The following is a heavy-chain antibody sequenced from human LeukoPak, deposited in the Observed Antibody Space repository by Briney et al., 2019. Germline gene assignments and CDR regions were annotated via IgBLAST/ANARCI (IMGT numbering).Heavy chain of an antibody. Sequence: ASVKVSCKASGYTFTGYYMHWVRQAPGQGLEWMGWINPNSGGTNYAQKFQGRVTMTRDTSISTAYMELSRLRSDDTAVYYCARVRITMVRGVIIPGESDPWGQGTLVTVSS. D-gene: IGHD3-10*01. V-gene: IGHV1-2*02. J-gene: IGHJ5*02. CDR3: ARVRITMVRGVIIPGESDP. CDR2: INPNSGGT. CDR1: GYTFTGYY.